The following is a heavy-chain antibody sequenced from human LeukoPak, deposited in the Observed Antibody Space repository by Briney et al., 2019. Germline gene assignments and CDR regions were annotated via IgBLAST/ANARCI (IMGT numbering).Heavy chain of an antibody. CDR2: IYYSGNT. CDR3: ARVPIAVAGTIDY. Sequence: SETLSLTCTVSGYSISSGDYYWSWIRQPPGKGLEWIGYIYYSGNTNYNPSLKSRVTISVDTSKNQFSLKLSSVTAADTAVYYCARVPIAVAGTIDYWGQGTLVTVSS. V-gene: IGHV4-61*08. CDR1: GYSISSGDYY. J-gene: IGHJ4*02. D-gene: IGHD6-19*01.